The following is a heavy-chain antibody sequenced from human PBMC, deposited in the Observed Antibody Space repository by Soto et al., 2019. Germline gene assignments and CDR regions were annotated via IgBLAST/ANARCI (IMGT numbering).Heavy chain of an antibody. D-gene: IGHD3-22*01. CDR1: GFTFSSYA. Sequence: GGSLRLSCAASGFTFSSYAMSWVRQAPGKGLEWVSAISGSGGSTYYADSVKGRFTISRDNSKNTLYLQMNSLRAEDTAVYYCAKSLIDSSGYTPEFDIWGQGTMVNVAS. CDR3: AKSLIDSSGYTPEFDI. J-gene: IGHJ3*02. CDR2: ISGSGGST. V-gene: IGHV3-23*01.